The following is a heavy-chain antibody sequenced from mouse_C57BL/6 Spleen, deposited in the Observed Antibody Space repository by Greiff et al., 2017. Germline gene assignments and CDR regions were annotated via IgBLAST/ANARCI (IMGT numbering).Heavy chain of an antibody. Sequence: QVQLQQPGAELVRPGSSVKLSCKASGYTFTSYWMHWVKQRPIQGLEWIGNIDPSDSETHYNQKFKDKATLTVDKSSSTAYMQLSSLTSEDSAVYYCARGDSNYPYYFDDWGQGTTLTVSS. CDR2: IDPSDSET. D-gene: IGHD2-5*01. CDR3: ARGDSNYPYYFDD. CDR1: GYTFTSYW. V-gene: IGHV1-52*01. J-gene: IGHJ2*01.